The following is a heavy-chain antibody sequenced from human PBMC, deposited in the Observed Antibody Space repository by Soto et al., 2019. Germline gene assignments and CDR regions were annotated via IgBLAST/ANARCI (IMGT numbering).Heavy chain of an antibody. D-gene: IGHD1-7*01. V-gene: IGHV4-30-2*01. Sequence: SETLSLTRAVPGSSISRGGHSWSWIRQPPGKGLEWIGYIYHSGSTYYNPSLKSRVTISVDRSKNQFPLRLRSVTAADTAVYDCARTEPGTSDRSGQGALVIVAS. J-gene: IGHJ5*02. CDR3: ARTEPGTSDR. CDR2: IYHSGST. CDR1: GSSISRGGHS.